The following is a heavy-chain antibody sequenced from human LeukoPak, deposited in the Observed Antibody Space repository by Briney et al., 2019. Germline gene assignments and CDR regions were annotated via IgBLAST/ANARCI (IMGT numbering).Heavy chain of an antibody. CDR3: ARVDYGSGSYGYYYYYYMDV. D-gene: IGHD3-10*01. V-gene: IGHV4-39*07. CDR2: IYYSGTT. J-gene: IGHJ6*03. Sequence: SETLSLTCTVSGGSFSSSDYYWGWIRQPPGKGLEWIGSIYYSGTTYYNPSLKSRVTISVDTSKNQFSLKLSSVTAADTAVYYCARVDYGSGSYGYYYYYYMDVWGKGTTVTISS. CDR1: GGSFSSSDYY.